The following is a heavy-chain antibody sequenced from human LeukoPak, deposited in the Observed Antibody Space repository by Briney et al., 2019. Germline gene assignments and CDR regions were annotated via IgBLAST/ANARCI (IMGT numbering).Heavy chain of an antibody. J-gene: IGHJ6*02. D-gene: IGHD5/OR15-5a*01. CDR1: GFTFDDYG. CDR3: ARGGVYDLPKDGMDV. CDR2: INWNGGSA. Sequence: PGGSLRLSCAASGFTFDDYGMSWVRQAPGKGLEWVSGINWNGGSAGYADSVKGRFTISRDNAKNSLYLQMNSLRAEDTALYHCARGGVYDLPKDGMDVWGQGTTVTVSS. V-gene: IGHV3-20*01.